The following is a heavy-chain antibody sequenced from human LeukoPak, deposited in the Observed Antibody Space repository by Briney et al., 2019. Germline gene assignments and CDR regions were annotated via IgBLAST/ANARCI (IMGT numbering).Heavy chain of an antibody. V-gene: IGHV3-73*01. CDR1: GFTFSGSA. CDR2: IDKKDKGYATAT. Sequence: GSLRLSCAASGFTFSGSAIHWVRQSSGKGLEWVCQIDKKDKGYATATAYAASVKGRFTISRDDSINTAYLQMKSLKTEDTALYYCTRDSGTYNWFDPWGQGTLVTVSS. J-gene: IGHJ5*02. D-gene: IGHD1-26*01. CDR3: TRDSGTYNWFDP.